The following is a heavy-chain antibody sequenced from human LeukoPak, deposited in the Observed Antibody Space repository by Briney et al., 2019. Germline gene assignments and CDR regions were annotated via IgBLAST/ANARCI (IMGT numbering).Heavy chain of an antibody. Sequence: GGSLRLSCAASGFTFSSYGMHWVRQAPGKGLEWVAFIRYDGSNKYYADSVKGRFTISRDNSKNTLYLQMNSLRAEDTAVYYCASTYYDSSGYYGFDYWGQGTLVTVSS. J-gene: IGHJ4*02. V-gene: IGHV3-30*02. D-gene: IGHD3-22*01. CDR1: GFTFSSYG. CDR3: ASTYYDSSGYYGFDY. CDR2: IRYDGSNK.